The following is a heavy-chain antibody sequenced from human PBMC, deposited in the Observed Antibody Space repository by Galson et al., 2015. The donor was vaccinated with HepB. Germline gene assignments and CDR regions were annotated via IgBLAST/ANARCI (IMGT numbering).Heavy chain of an antibody. J-gene: IGHJ4*02. Sequence: SLRLSCAASGFTFGDYAMNWFRQAPGKGLEWVGFIRSKPYGGTTEYAASVKGRFTISRDDSKSIAYPQMNSLKSEDTAVYYCARDFWSGYYKGAYWGQGTLVTVSS. D-gene: IGHD3-3*01. CDR3: ARDFWSGYYKGAY. CDR2: IRSKPYGGTT. CDR1: GFTFGDYA. V-gene: IGHV3-49*03.